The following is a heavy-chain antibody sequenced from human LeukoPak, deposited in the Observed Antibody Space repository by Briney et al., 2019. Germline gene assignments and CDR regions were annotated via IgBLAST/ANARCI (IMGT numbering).Heavy chain of an antibody. J-gene: IGHJ4*02. CDR3: ARDWGGFGVVIPSPRPQLFDY. Sequence: SETLSLTCTVSGGSISSTTYYWDWIRQPPGKGLEWIGSIYYSGSTYYNPSLKSRVTISVDTSKNQFSLKLSSVTAADTAVYYCARDWGGFGVVIPSPRPQLFDYWGQGTLVTVSS. CDR2: IYYSGST. CDR1: GGSISSTTYY. V-gene: IGHV4-39*07. D-gene: IGHD3-3*01.